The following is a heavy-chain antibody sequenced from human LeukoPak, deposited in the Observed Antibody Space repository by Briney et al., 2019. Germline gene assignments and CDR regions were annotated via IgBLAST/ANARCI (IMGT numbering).Heavy chain of an antibody. Sequence: SETLSLTCTVSGGSISSYYWSWIRQPPGKGLEWIGYIYYSGNTNYNPSLKSRVTISVDTSKNQFSLKLSSVTAADTAVYYCARVPVPAAMAYYYYMDVWGKGTTVTVSS. CDR3: ARVPVPAAMAYYYYMDV. J-gene: IGHJ6*03. CDR2: IYYSGNT. D-gene: IGHD2-2*01. V-gene: IGHV4-59*01. CDR1: GGSISSYY.